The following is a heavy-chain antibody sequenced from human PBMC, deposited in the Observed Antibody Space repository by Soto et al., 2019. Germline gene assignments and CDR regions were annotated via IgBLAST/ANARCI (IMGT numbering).Heavy chain of an antibody. D-gene: IGHD5-12*01. V-gene: IGHV3-23*01. J-gene: IGHJ4*02. CDR1: GFIFSNYA. CDR2: IYAAGSGK. CDR3: ANDMIRGDGYEDPDY. Sequence: GGSLRLSCAASGFIFSNYAMFWFRQAPGKGLEWVSTIYAAGSGKYYAGSVKGRFTISRDNSRETLFLQMDSLRAEDTAIYFCANDMIRGDGYEDPDYWGQGTLVTVS.